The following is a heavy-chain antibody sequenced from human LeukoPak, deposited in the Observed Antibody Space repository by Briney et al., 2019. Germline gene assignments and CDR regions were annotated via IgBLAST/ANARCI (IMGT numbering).Heavy chain of an antibody. CDR2: IRYDGSNK. Sequence: GGSLRLSCAASGFTFSSYGMHWVRQAPGKGLEWVAFIRYDGSNKYYADSVKGRFTISRDNSKNTLYLQMNSLRAEDTAVYYCAKDQSLIPPLYDSSGYYPDYWGQGTLVTVSS. J-gene: IGHJ4*02. CDR1: GFTFSSYG. V-gene: IGHV3-30*02. CDR3: AKDQSLIPPLYDSSGYYPDY. D-gene: IGHD3-22*01.